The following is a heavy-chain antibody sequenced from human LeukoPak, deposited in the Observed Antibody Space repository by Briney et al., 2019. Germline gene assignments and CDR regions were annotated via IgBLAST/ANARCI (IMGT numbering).Heavy chain of an antibody. CDR2: IISIFGTA. V-gene: IGHV1-69*01. Sequence: ASVKVSCKASGGTFSSYAISWVRQAPGQGLEWMGGIISIFGTANYAQKFQGRVTITADESTSTAYMELSSLRSEDTAVYYCASSITIFGVVTTTGGFDYWGQGTLVTVSS. CDR1: GGTFSSYA. J-gene: IGHJ4*02. CDR3: ASSITIFGVVTTTGGFDY. D-gene: IGHD3-3*01.